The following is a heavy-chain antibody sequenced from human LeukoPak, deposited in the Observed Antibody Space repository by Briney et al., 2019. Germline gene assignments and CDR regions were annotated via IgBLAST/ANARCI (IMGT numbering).Heavy chain of an antibody. D-gene: IGHD6-6*01. CDR2: IYYSGST. Sequence: SETLSLSCTFSGGFISSSSYYWGWIRQPPGKGLEWIGSIYYSGSTYYNPSLKSRVTISVDTSKNQFSLKLSSVTAADTAVYYCASGGVGNEYSSSSALFEPWGQGTLVTVSS. CDR1: GGFISSSSYY. CDR3: ASGGVGNEYSSSSALFEP. V-gene: IGHV4-39*01. J-gene: IGHJ5*02.